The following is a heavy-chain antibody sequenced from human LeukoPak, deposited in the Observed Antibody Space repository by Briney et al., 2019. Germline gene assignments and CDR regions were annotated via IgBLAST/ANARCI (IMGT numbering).Heavy chain of an antibody. CDR2: INPSGGST. Sequence: VASVKVSCKASGYTFTSYYMHWVRQAPGQGLEWMAIINPSGGSTSYAQKFQGRVTMTRDTSTSTVYMELSSLRSEDTAVYYCARGKFPGERLTSFDYWGQGTLVTVSS. V-gene: IGHV1-46*01. D-gene: IGHD6-19*01. CDR1: GYTFTSYY. J-gene: IGHJ4*02. CDR3: ARGKFPGERLTSFDY.